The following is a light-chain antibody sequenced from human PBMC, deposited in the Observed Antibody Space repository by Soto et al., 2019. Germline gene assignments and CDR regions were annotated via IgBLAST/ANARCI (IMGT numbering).Light chain of an antibody. CDR1: QSVRDN. Sequence: EILLTQSPGALAVSPGEVATLSCRASQSVRDNLAWYQQKPGQAPRLLIYRASIRATGVPARFSGSGSGTEFILTISGLQSEDVSIDFCQHYNFWPHSFGQGTKVDIK. CDR3: QHYNFWPHS. J-gene: IGKJ2*01. CDR2: RAS. V-gene: IGKV3-15*01.